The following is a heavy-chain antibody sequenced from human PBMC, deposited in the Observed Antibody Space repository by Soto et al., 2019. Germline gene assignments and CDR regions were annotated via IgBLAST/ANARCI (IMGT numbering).Heavy chain of an antibody. V-gene: IGHV3-48*02. CDR1: GFTFSGYP. D-gene: IGHD3-3*01. J-gene: IGHJ3*02. CDR2: ITGCSTTT. Sequence: PRGSVRLSCAASGFTFSGYPMTWVRQAPGKGLEWVSSITGCSTTTYYADSVKGRFTISRDNAKNSLYLQMNSLRDEDTAVYYCARNYDFWSGYRPKDAFDIWGQGTMVTVSS. CDR3: ARNYDFWSGYRPKDAFDI.